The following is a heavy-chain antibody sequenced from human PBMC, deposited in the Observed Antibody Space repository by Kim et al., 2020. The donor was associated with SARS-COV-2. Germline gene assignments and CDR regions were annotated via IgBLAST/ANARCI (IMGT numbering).Heavy chain of an antibody. V-gene: IGHV3-23*03. J-gene: IGHJ4*02. Sequence: ADSVKGPLTISRDNSKNSLYLQMNSLRAEDTAVYYCAKLTVDYGDYYFDYWGQGTLVTVSS. D-gene: IGHD4-17*01. CDR3: AKLTVDYGDYYFDY.